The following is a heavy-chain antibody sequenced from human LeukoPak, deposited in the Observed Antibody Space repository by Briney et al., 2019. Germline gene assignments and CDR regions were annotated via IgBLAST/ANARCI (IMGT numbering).Heavy chain of an antibody. CDR1: GYTFTSYY. D-gene: IGHD3-10*01. CDR2: INPSGGST. Sequence: ASVKVSCKASGYTFTSYYMHWVRQAPGQGLEWMGIINPSGGSTSYSQKFQGRVTMTRDTSTTTVYMELSSLRSEDTAVYYCARSDTINSWFDRWGQGTLVTVSS. V-gene: IGHV1-46*01. CDR3: ARSDTINSWFDR. J-gene: IGHJ5*02.